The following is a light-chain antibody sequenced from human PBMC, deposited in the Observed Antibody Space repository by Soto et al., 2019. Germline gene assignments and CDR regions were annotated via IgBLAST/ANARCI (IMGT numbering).Light chain of an antibody. CDR3: QQRYNWPVT. V-gene: IGKV3-11*01. J-gene: IGKJ5*01. Sequence: EIVLTQSPATVSLSPGERATLSCRASQSVSSYLAWYQQKPGQAPRLLIYDASNRATGIPARFSGSGYGTDFTLTISSLEPEDFAVYYCQQRYNWPVTFGQGTRLEIK. CDR1: QSVSSY. CDR2: DAS.